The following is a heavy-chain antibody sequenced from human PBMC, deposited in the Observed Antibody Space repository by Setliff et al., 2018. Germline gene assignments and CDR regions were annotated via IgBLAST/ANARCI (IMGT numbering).Heavy chain of an antibody. J-gene: IGHJ4*02. CDR1: GYTFTTYA. Sequence: GASVKVSCKASGYTFTTYAISWMRQAPGQGLEWMGWIDTNTGNPSYALGFTGRFVFSLDTSVSTAYLQISSLKAEDTAVYYCASQMGTSETYPKWGQGTPVTVSS. D-gene: IGHD1-26*01. CDR3: ASQMGTSETYPK. V-gene: IGHV7-4-1*02. CDR2: IDTNTGNP.